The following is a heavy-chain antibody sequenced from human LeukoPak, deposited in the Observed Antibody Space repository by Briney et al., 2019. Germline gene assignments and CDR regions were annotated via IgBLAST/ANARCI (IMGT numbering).Heavy chain of an antibody. J-gene: IGHJ5*02. CDR3: ARAPYYDFWSSYPTKLRANWFDP. D-gene: IGHD3-3*01. CDR2: INHSGST. CDR1: GGSFCGYY. V-gene: IGHV4-34*01. Sequence: KSSETLSLTCAVYGGSFCGYYWSWFRQPPGKGLEWIGEINHSGSTNYNPSLKSRVTISVDTSKNQFSLKLSSVTAADTALYYCARAPYYDFWSSYPTKLRANWFDPWGQGTLVTVSS.